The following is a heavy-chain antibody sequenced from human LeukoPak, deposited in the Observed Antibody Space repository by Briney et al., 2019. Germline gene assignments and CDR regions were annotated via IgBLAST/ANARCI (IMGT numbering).Heavy chain of an antibody. V-gene: IGHV1-69*05. CDR3: ARDDGSATMGFDS. CDR2: VIPILGTT. J-gene: IGHJ4*02. CDR1: GPTFSRSA. Sequence: GASVKVSCKASGPTFSRSAISWVRQAPGQGLEWMGGVIPILGTTNYAQKFRDRVSITTDESTSTAYMEVTSLRSVDTAVYYCARDDGSATMGFDSWGRGTLVSVSS. D-gene: IGHD1-26*01.